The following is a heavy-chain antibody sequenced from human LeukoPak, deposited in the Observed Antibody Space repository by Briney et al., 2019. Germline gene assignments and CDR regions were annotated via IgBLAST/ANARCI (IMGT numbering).Heavy chain of an antibody. D-gene: IGHD3-3*01. V-gene: IGHV3-23*01. Sequence: PGGSLRLSCEASGSTFEKYAVSWVRQAPGKGLEWVSTICISAGSTYYADAVKGRFTISRDNSKKTVILQMNRLRGEDTAVYYCAKYRWEITIGDAFCFWGQGTKVAVSS. CDR2: ICISAGST. J-gene: IGHJ3*01. CDR1: GSTFEKYA. CDR3: AKYRWEITIGDAFCF.